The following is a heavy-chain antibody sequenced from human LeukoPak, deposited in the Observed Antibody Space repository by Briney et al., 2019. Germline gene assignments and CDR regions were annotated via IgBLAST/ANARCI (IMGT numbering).Heavy chain of an antibody. CDR1: GFTFSSYG. CDR2: ISYDGSNK. V-gene: IGHV3-30*18. Sequence: PGGSLRLSCAASGFTFSSYGMHWVRQAPGKGLEWVAVISYDGSNKYYADSVKGRFTFSRDNSKNTLYLQMNSLRAEDTAVYYYAKRGYFDYWGQGTLVTVSS. J-gene: IGHJ4*02. CDR3: AKRGYFDY.